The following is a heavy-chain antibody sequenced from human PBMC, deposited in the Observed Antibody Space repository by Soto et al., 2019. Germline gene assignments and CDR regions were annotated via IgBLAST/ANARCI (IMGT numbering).Heavy chain of an antibody. CDR1: GFTFDDYA. D-gene: IGHD5-12*01. CDR3: AKAKDGYNWYDAFDI. CDR2: ISWNSGSI. Sequence: GGSLRLSCAASGFTFDDYAMHWVRQAPGKGLEWVSGISWNSGSIGCADSAKGRFTISRDNAKNSLYLQMNSLRAEDTALYYCAKAKDGYNWYDAFDIWGQGTMVTVSS. J-gene: IGHJ3*02. V-gene: IGHV3-9*01.